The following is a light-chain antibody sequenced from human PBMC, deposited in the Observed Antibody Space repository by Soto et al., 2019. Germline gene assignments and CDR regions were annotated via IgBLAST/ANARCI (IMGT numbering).Light chain of an antibody. CDR3: QHSYSHGFT. V-gene: IGKV1-39*01. CDR2: AAS. Sequence: DIQMTQSPSSLSASVGDRVTITCRASQSISSYLNWYQQKPGKAPKLLIYAASSLQSGVPSRFSGSGSGTDFNLTISSLQPEAFATYNCQHSYSHGFTFGPGTKVDIK. J-gene: IGKJ3*01. CDR1: QSISSY.